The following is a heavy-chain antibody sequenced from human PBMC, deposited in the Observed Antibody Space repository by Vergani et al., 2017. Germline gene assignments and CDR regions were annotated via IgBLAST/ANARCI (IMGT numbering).Heavy chain of an antibody. Sequence: QVQLVESGGGVVQPGRSLRLSCAASGFTFSSYAMHWVRQAPGKGLEWVAVISYDGSNKDYADSVKGRFTISRDKSKNTLYLQMNSLRAEDTAVYYCARAVFSQTPFDYWGQGTLVTVSS. J-gene: IGHJ4*02. CDR3: ARAVFSQTPFDY. CDR2: ISYDGSNK. V-gene: IGHV3-30-3*01. CDR1: GFTFSSYA. D-gene: IGHD3-3*01.